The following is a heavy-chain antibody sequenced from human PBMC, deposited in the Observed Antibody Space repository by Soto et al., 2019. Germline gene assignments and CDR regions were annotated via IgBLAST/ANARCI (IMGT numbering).Heavy chain of an antibody. Sequence: EVQLLESGGGLVQPGGSLRLSCAASGFTFSSYAMSWVRQAPGKGLEWVSAISGSGGSTYYADSVKGRFTISRDNSKNTLYLKMNSLRAEDTAVYYCAKGVFSVGAMTKGAFDIWGQGTMVTVSS. CDR2: ISGSGGST. V-gene: IGHV3-23*01. CDR1: GFTFSSYA. J-gene: IGHJ3*02. CDR3: AKGVFSVGAMTKGAFDI. D-gene: IGHD1-26*01.